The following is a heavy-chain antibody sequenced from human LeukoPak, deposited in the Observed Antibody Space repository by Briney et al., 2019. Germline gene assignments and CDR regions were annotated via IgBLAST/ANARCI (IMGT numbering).Heavy chain of an antibody. CDR3: AKGFYYDSSGSSVKGYYFDF. Sequence: GGSLRLSCAASGFTFSSNAMSWVRQAPGKGLEWVSAISGSGANTYYANSVKGRFTISRDNSKNTVYLQMNSLRAEDTAEYYCAKGFYYDSSGSSVKGYYFDFWGQGTLVTVSS. CDR1: GFTFSSNA. V-gene: IGHV3-23*01. D-gene: IGHD3-22*01. J-gene: IGHJ4*02. CDR2: ISGSGANT.